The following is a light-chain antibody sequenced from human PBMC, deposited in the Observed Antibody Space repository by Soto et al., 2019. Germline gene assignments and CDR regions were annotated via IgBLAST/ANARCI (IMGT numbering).Light chain of an antibody. V-gene: IGKV3-20*01. CDR2: GAS. J-gene: IGKJ1*01. CDR1: QSVSSSY. Sequence: EIVLTQSPGTLSLSPGERATLSCRASQSVSSSYLAWYQQKPGQAPRLLIYGASSRATGIPDRFSGSGSGTDFTLTISRLEPEDFAVYYCQQYGSPMTFGQGTKVESK. CDR3: QQYGSPMT.